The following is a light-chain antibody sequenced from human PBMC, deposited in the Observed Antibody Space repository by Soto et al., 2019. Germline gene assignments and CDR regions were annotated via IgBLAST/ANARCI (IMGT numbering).Light chain of an antibody. V-gene: IGKV1-5*03. CDR1: QSISSW. CDR2: KAS. J-gene: IGKJ2*01. CDR3: QQYPSLNT. Sequence: DIQMTQSPSTLSASVGDRVTITCRASQSISSWLAWYQQKPGKAPKVLIYKASSLESGVPSRFSGSGSGTAFTLTISSLQPDDFATYYCQQYPSLNTFGQGPKLEI.